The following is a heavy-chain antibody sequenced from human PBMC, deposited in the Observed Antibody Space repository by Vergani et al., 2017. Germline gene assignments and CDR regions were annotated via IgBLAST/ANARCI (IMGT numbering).Heavy chain of an antibody. V-gene: IGHV3-30-3*01. D-gene: IGHD5-24*01. CDR2: ISYDGSKK. J-gene: IGHJ4*02. CDR1: EFIFSSYC. CDR3: AKVGGDGYNYAVVDY. Sequence: QVKLVESGGGVVQPGNSLRLSCAASEFIFSSYCMNWVRQAPGKGLEWVAVISYDGSKKYYAESVKGRFTISRDNSKNTLYLQMNSLRAEDTAVYYCAKVGGDGYNYAVVDYWGQGTLVTVSS.